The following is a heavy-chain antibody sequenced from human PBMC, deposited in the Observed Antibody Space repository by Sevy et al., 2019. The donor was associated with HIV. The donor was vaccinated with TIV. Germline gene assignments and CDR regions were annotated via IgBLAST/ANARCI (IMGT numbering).Heavy chain of an antibody. CDR1: GYTFTSYG. V-gene: IGHV1-18*01. CDR2: ISAYNGNT. CDR3: AGLNCSSTSCYIGTY. Sequence: ASVKVSCKASGYTFTSYGISWVRQAPGQGLVWMGWISAYNGNTNYAQKLQGRVTMTTDTSTSTAYMELRSLRSDDTAVYYCAGLNCSSTSCYIGTYWGQGTLVTVSS. J-gene: IGHJ4*02. D-gene: IGHD2-2*01.